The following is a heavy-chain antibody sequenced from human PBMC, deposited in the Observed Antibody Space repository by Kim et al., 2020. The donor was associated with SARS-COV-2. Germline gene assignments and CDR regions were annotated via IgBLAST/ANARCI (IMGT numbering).Heavy chain of an antibody. D-gene: IGHD6-13*01. CDR1: GFTFSSYA. CDR3: AKDPRLQTSSSWYLEMGYFDY. CDR2: ISGSGGST. V-gene: IGHV3-23*01. J-gene: IGHJ4*02. Sequence: GGSLRLSCAASGFTFSSYAMSWVRQAPGKGLEWVSAISGSGGSTYYADSVKGRFTISRDNSKNTLYLQMNSLRAEDTAVYYCAKDPRLQTSSSWYLEMGYFDYWGQGTLVTVSS.